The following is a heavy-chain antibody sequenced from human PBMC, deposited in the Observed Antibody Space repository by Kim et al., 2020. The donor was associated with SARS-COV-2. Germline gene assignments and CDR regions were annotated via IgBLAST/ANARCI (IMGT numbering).Heavy chain of an antibody. D-gene: IGHD6-19*01. CDR2: IYPGDSDT. Sequence: GESLKISCKGSGYSFTSYWIGWVRQMPGKGLEWMGIIYPGDSDTRYSPSFQGQVTISADKSISTAYLQWSSLKASDTAMYYCARQLKQWLVGRWFDPWGQGTLVTVSS. CDR1: GYSFTSYW. J-gene: IGHJ5*02. CDR3: ARQLKQWLVGRWFDP. V-gene: IGHV5-51*01.